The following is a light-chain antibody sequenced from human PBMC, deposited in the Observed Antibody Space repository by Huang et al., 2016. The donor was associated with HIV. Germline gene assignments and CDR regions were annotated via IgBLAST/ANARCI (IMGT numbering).Light chain of an antibody. V-gene: IGKV3-20*01. Sequence: EIVLTQSPGTLSLSPGERATLSCRASQSVTNSNLAGYQHKPGQAPRLLMYGASNGATGTPDRCSGSGSGTDFTLTISRLEPEEFAVYYCQQYASSPRTFGQGTKVEIK. CDR1: QSVTNSN. CDR2: GAS. CDR3: QQYASSPRT. J-gene: IGKJ1*01.